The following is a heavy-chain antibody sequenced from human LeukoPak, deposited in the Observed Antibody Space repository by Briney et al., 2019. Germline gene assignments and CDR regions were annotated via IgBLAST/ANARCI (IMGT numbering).Heavy chain of an antibody. J-gene: IGHJ4*02. D-gene: IGHD3-16*01. CDR3: ARGPHWATFDY. Sequence: GGSLRLSCAASGFTFSSYAMHWVRQAPGKGLEWVAVISYDGSNKYYADSVKGRFTISRDNSKNTLYLQMNSPRAEDTAVYYCARGPHWATFDYWGQGTLVTVSS. V-gene: IGHV3-30-3*01. CDR2: ISYDGSNK. CDR1: GFTFSSYA.